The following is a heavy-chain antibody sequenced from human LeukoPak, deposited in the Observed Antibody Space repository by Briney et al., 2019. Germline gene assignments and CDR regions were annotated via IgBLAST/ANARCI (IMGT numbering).Heavy chain of an antibody. CDR1: GVSISSYY. Sequence: PSETLSLTCTVSGVSISSYYWSWIRQPPGKGLEWIGYIIYSGSTNYNPSLKSRVTISVDTSKNQFSLKLRSVTAADTAVYYCASTGEMYRSGWYFEYWGQGTLVTVSS. CDR2: IIYSGST. V-gene: IGHV4-59*01. D-gene: IGHD6-19*01. CDR3: ASTGEMYRSGWYFEY. J-gene: IGHJ4*02.